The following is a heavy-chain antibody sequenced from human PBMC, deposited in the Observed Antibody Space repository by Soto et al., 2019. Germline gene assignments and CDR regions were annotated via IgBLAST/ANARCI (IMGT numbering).Heavy chain of an antibody. J-gene: IGHJ6*02. D-gene: IGHD6-13*01. V-gene: IGHV3-49*03. CDR3: TRDRSIPDYPGTAAAFPGMDV. CDR2: IRSKAYGGTT. Sequence: GGTLRLSCTASGCTFGDYSMSWFRQAPGKGLEWVGFIRSKAYGGTTEYAASVKGRFTISRDDSKSIAYLQMNSLKTEDAAVYYCTRDRSIPDYPGTAAAFPGMDVWGQGTTVTVSS. CDR1: GCTFGDYS.